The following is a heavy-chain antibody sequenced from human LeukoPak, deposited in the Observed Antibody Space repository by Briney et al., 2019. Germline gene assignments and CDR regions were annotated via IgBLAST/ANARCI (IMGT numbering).Heavy chain of an antibody. Sequence: PSQTLSLTCTVSGGSISSGSYYWSWIRQPAGKGLEWIGRIYTSGSTNYNPSLKSRVTISVDTSKNQFSLKLSSVTAADTAVYYCASGLGCSGGSCYRYNWFDPWGQGTLVTVSS. CDR2: IYTSGST. J-gene: IGHJ5*02. CDR3: ASGLGCSGGSCYRYNWFDP. V-gene: IGHV4-61*02. CDR1: GGSISSGSYY. D-gene: IGHD2-15*01.